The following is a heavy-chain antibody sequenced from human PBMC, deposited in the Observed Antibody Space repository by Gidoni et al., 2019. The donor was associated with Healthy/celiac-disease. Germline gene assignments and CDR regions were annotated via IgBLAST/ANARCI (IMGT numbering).Heavy chain of an antibody. D-gene: IGHD5-12*01. V-gene: IGHV3-33*01. CDR2: IWYDGSNK. J-gene: IGHJ4*02. CDR1: GFTFSSYG. CDR3: ARGTDQVEMATLDY. Sequence: QVQLVESGGGVVQPGRSLRLSCAASGFTFSSYGMRWVRQAPGKGLEWVAVIWYDGSNKYYADSGKGRFTISRDNSKNTLYLQMNSLRAEDTAVYYCARGTDQVEMATLDYWGQGTLVTVSS.